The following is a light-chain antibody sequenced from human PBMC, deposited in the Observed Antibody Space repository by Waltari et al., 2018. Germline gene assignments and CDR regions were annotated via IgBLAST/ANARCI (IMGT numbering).Light chain of an antibody. CDR1: QGISSW. CDR3: QQYNSYWT. V-gene: IGKV1-5*03. CDR2: KAS. J-gene: IGKJ1*01. Sequence: DIHMTQSPSTLSASVGDRVTITCRASQGISSWLAWYQQKPGKAPKLLIYKASSLESGVPSRFSGSGSGTEFTLTISSLQPDDFATYYCQQYNSYWTFGQGTKVEIK.